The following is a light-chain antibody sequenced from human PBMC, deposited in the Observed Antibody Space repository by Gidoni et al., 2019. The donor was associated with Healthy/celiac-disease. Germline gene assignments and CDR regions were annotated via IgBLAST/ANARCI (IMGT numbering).Light chain of an antibody. CDR2: EGS. Sequence: QSALTHPASVSVSPGQSIPISCTGTSSDVGSYNLVSWYQQHPGKAPKLMIYEGSKRPSGVSNRFSGSTSGNTASLTISGLQAEDEADYYCCSYAGSSTFHVVFGGGTKLTVL. CDR3: CSYAGSSTFHVV. J-gene: IGLJ2*01. V-gene: IGLV2-23*03. CDR1: SSDVGSYNL.